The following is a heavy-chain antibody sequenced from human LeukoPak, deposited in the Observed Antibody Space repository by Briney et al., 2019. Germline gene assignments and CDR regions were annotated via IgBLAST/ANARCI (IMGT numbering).Heavy chain of an antibody. CDR3: ARGLPHLPT. CDR1: DVSFNDYY. Sequence: PSETLSLTCAVHDVSFNDYYLTWIRQPPAKGLEWIGEIRHTGSTSYSPSLKSRVTISVDTSKKQFSLKLTSVTPADWGLYYCARGLPHLPTWGQGSLVTVSS. CDR2: IRHTGST. J-gene: IGHJ5*02. V-gene: IGHV4-34*01.